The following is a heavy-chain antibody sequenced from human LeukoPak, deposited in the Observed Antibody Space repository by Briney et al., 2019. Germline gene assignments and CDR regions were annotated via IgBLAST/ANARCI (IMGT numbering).Heavy chain of an antibody. D-gene: IGHD5-18*01. V-gene: IGHV3-21*01. Sequence: PGGSLRLSCAAPGFTFSNYSMKWVRQAPGKGLEWVSSISSSSSYTYYADSVEGRFTISRDNAKNSLYLQMNSLRAEDTAVYYCAREGTDMSPLDYWGQGTLVTVSS. CDR1: GFTFSNYS. CDR3: AREGTDMSPLDY. J-gene: IGHJ4*02. CDR2: ISSSSSYT.